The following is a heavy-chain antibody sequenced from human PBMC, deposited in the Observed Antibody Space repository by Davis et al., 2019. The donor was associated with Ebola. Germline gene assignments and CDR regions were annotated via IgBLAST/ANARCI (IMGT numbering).Heavy chain of an antibody. V-gene: IGHV4-59*01. CDR3: ARANTAMVPPGIDY. CDR1: GGSISYYY. Sequence: MPSETLSLTCTVSGGSISYYYWNWIRQAPGKGLEWIGDIYYSGSTNYNPSLKSRVTISVDTSKNQFSLKLNSVTAADTAVYYCARANTAMVPPGIDYWGQGTLVTVSS. J-gene: IGHJ4*02. CDR2: IYYSGST. D-gene: IGHD5-18*01.